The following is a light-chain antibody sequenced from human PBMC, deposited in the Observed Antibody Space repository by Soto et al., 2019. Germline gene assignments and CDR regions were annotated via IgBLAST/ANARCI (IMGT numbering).Light chain of an antibody. V-gene: IGKV3-11*01. J-gene: IGKJ5*01. Sequence: EIVLTQSPATLSLSPGERATLSCRASQSVRSYLPWYQHKPGQAPRLLIYDASNRATCIPASFGGSGSGTDFTLTISSLEPEDFAVYYCQQRSNWPPITFGQGTRLEIK. CDR1: QSVRSY. CDR3: QQRSNWPPIT. CDR2: DAS.